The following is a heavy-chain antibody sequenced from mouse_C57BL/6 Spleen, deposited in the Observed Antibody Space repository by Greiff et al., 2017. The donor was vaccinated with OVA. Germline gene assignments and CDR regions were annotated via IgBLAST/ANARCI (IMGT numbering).Heavy chain of an antibody. CDR3: ARVTTVVEGDY. CDR2: INPNNGGT. J-gene: IGHJ2*01. V-gene: IGHV1-26*01. CDR1: GYTFTDYY. D-gene: IGHD1-1*01. Sequence: EVKLQQSGPELVKPGASVKISCKASGYTFTDYYMNWVKQSHGKSLEWIGDINPNNGGTSYNQKFKGKATLTVDKSSSTAYMELRSLTSEDSAVYYCARVTTVVEGDYWGQGTTLTVSS.